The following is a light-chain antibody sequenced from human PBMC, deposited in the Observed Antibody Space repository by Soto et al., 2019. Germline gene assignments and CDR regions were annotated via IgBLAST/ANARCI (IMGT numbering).Light chain of an antibody. CDR1: SSDVGGYNY. CDR2: EVS. CDR3: TSYAGSNNFFYV. V-gene: IGLV2-8*01. Sequence: QSVLTPPPSASGSPGQSVTISCTGTSSDVGGYNYVSWYQQHPGKAPKLMIYEVSKRPSGVPDRFSGSKSGNTASLTVSGLQAEDEADYYCTSYAGSNNFFYVFGTGTKVTVL. J-gene: IGLJ1*01.